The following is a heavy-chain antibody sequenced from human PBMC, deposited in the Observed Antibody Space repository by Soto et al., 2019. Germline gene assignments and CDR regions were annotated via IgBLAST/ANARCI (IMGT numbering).Heavy chain of an antibody. CDR1: GGSISSGDYY. D-gene: IGHD3-22*01. CDR2: IYYSGST. V-gene: IGHV4-30-4*01. J-gene: IGHJ4*02. CDR3: ATGHDYYYDSSGYYTSRQGTFDY. Sequence: PSETLSLTCTVSGGSISSGDYYWSWIRQPPGKGLEWIGYIYYSGSTYYNPSLKSRVTISVDTSKNQFSLKLSSVTAADTAVYYCATGHDYYYDSSGYYTSRQGTFDYRGQGTLVTVSS.